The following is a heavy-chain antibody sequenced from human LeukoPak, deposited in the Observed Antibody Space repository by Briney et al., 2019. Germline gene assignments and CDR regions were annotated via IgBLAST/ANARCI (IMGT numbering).Heavy chain of an antibody. V-gene: IGHV3-23*01. CDR3: AKRKFYGGDY. Sequence: GGSLRLSCGASGFTFSSHAMSWVRQAPGKGLEWVSVISGSGDSTYYADSVKGRFTISRDNSKNTMYLQMSSLRAEDTAVYYCAKRKFYGGDYWGQGTLVTVSS. CDR1: GFTFSSHA. CDR2: ISGSGDST. J-gene: IGHJ4*02. D-gene: IGHD1-14*01.